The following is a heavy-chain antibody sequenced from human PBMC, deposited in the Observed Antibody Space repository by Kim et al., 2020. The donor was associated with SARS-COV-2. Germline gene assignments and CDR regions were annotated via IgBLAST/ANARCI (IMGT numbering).Heavy chain of an antibody. V-gene: IGHV3-23*03. CDR3: ARGDGAAAGTSFDY. J-gene: IGHJ4*02. Sequence: ADSAKGRFTIASDNSKNTLYLQMNSRRAEDTAVYYCARGDGAAAGTSFDYWGQGTLVTVSS. D-gene: IGHD6-13*01.